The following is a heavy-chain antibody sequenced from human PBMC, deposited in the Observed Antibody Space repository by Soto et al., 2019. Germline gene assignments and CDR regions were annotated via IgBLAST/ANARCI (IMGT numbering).Heavy chain of an antibody. V-gene: IGHV3-11*01. D-gene: IGHD6-19*01. Sequence: QVQLVESGGGLVRPGGSLRLSCAASGSDFRDYYMSWIRQAPGKGLEWVSYISPGGDTIHYADSVKGRFTISRDNAKQSFFLQMNSLRVEDAAVYYCARNRFSVAAALPLPGFDPWGQGTLVIVSS. CDR2: ISPGGDTI. J-gene: IGHJ5*02. CDR1: GSDFRDYY. CDR3: ARNRFSVAAALPLPGFDP.